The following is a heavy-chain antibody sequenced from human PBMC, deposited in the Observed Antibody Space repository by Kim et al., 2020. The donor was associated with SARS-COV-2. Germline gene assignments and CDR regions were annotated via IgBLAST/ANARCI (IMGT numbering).Heavy chain of an antibody. Sequence: GVSLRLSCATSGFTFSAYDMNWVRQAPGKGLEWLSFITKSSTTIYYADSVEGRFTISRDNAKNSLFLQMNSLRDEDTALYYWVRDRMGGAFDMWGQGTMV. CDR3: VRDRMGGAFDM. D-gene: IGHD3-16*01. V-gene: IGHV3-48*02. J-gene: IGHJ3*02. CDR2: ITKSSTTI. CDR1: GFTFSAYD.